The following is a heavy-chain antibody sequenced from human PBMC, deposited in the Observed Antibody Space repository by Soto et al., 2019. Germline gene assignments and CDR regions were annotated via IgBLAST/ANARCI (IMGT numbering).Heavy chain of an antibody. Sequence: QITLKESGPALVRPTQTLMLTCYFSGFSLTTRGVAVGWIRQPPGKALEWLALIFWDDDKWYSTSLRSRLTITEDTSKNQVVLTMTNMDPVDTATYYCAHRSRGYAYYFDQWGQGTLVTVSS. CDR1: GFSLTTRGVA. CDR2: IFWDDDK. J-gene: IGHJ4*02. CDR3: AHRSRGYAYYFDQ. V-gene: IGHV2-5*02. D-gene: IGHD5-12*01.